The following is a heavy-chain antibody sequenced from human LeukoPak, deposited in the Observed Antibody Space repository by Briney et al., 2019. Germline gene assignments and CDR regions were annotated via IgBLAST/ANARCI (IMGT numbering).Heavy chain of an antibody. V-gene: IGHV3-30*18. Sequence: GGSLRLSCADSGFTFRSDGMHWVRQAPGKGLEWVALITYDDFYKYYGDSVKGRFTISRDNSKNTLYLQMNSLRPEDTAVYYCAKGRISMVRSSNIDNWGQGTLVTVSS. CDR1: GFTFRSDG. CDR3: AKGRISMVRSSNIDN. CDR2: ITYDDFYK. D-gene: IGHD3-10*01. J-gene: IGHJ4*02.